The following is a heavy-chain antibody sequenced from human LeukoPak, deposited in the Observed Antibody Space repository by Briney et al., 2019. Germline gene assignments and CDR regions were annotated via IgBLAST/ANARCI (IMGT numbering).Heavy chain of an antibody. CDR2: IYYTGST. V-gene: IGHV4-59*01. D-gene: IGHD3-3*01. CDR1: GGSISSYH. CDR3: TRSLGVVIHGGMDV. Sequence: ASETLSLTCTVSGGSISSYHWSWIRQPPGKGLEWIGHIYYTGSTNYTPSLKSRVTISLDTSKNQFSLQRSSVTAADTAVYYCTRSLGVVIHGGMDVWGQGTTVTVSS. J-gene: IGHJ6*02.